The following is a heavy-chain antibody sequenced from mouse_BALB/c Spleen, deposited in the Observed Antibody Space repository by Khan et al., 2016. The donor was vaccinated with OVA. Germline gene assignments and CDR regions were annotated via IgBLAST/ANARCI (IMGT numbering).Heavy chain of an antibody. V-gene: IGHV9-3-1*01. CDR1: GFTFTNYG. D-gene: IGHD1-1*02. Sequence: QVQLKQSGPELKKPGETVQISCKASGFTFTNYGMNWVRQAPGKGLKWMGWINTYTGEPTFTDDFKGRFAFSLETSASPAYLQINSLKKEDTATYFSARVVYNGTMDFWGQGTSVTVSS. J-gene: IGHJ4*01. CDR2: INTYTGEP. CDR3: ARVVYNGTMDF.